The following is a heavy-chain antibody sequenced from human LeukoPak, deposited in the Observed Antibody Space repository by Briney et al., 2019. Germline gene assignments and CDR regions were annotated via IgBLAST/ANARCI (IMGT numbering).Heavy chain of an antibody. CDR3: AKIQGYFDY. CDR1: GFRSSSYG. V-gene: IGHV3-23*01. J-gene: IGHJ4*02. Sequence: GGSLRLSCAASGFRSSSYGMSWVRQAPGKGLVWVSAISGSGDRTYYADSVKGRFTISRDNPRNTLYLQLNSLRAEDTAVYYCAKIQGYFDYWGQGALVTVSS. CDR2: ISGSGDRT.